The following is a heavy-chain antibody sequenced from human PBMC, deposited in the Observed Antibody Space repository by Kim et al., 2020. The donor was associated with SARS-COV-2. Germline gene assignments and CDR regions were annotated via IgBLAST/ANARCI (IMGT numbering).Heavy chain of an antibody. J-gene: IGHJ6*02. Sequence: YADSVKGRFTIFRDNSKNTLYLQMTSLRAEDTAVYYCARNPYGSDGMDVWGQGTTVTVSS. CDR3: ARNPYGSDGMDV. D-gene: IGHD3-10*01. V-gene: IGHV3-33*01.